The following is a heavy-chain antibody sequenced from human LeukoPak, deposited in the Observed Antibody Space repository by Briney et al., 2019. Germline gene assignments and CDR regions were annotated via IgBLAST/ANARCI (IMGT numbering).Heavy chain of an antibody. Sequence: SQTLSLTCTVSGGSISSSSYYWGWIRQPPGKGLEWIGSIYYSGSTYYNPSLKSRVTISVDTSKNQFSLKLSSVTAADTAVYYCAREANYRNYYYYMDVWGKGTTVTVSS. CDR1: GGSISSSSYY. V-gene: IGHV4-39*07. D-gene: IGHD1-7*01. CDR2: IYYSGST. J-gene: IGHJ6*03. CDR3: AREANYRNYYYYMDV.